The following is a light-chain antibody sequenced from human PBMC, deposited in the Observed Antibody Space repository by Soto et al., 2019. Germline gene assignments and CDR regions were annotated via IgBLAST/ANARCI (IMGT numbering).Light chain of an antibody. CDR2: DAS. CDR1: QSVSSY. Sequence: EIVLTQSPATLSLSPWERATLSCRASQSVSSYLAWYQQRPGQAPRLLIYDASTRATDIPTRFSGSGSGTEFTLTISSLQSEDFAVYYCQQYNNWPRTFGQGTKVDIK. V-gene: IGKV3-15*01. CDR3: QQYNNWPRT. J-gene: IGKJ1*01.